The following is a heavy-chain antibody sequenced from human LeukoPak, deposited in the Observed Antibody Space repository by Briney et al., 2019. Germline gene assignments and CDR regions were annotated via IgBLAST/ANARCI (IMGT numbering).Heavy chain of an antibody. CDR2: IYYSGST. V-gene: IGHV4-39*01. J-gene: IGHJ6*03. CDR3: ARGYYYYYYMDV. Sequence: SETLSLTCTVSGGSISSSSYYWGWIRQPPGKGLEWIGSIYYSGSTYYSPSLKSRVTISVDTSKNQFSLKLSSVTAADTAVYYCARGYYYYYYMDVWGKGTTVTVSS. CDR1: GGSISSSSYY.